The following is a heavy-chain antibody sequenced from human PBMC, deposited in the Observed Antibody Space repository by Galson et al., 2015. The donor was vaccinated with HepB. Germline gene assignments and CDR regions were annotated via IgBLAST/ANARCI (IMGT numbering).Heavy chain of an antibody. CDR3: ATPLLRGKKYGFFDF. CDR2: FGPEDDEV. CDR1: GSTLIDVS. V-gene: IGHV1-24*01. J-gene: IGHJ4*02. D-gene: IGHD3-3*01. Sequence: SVKVSCKVSGSTLIDVSMHWVRQAPGKGFEWMGGFGPEDDEVLHAQGFQGRLTMTEDTSTETVHMELTSLRSEDTAVYYCATPLLRGKKYGFFDFWGQGTLVTVSS.